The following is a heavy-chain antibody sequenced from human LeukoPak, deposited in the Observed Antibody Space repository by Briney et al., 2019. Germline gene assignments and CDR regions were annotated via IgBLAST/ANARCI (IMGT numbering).Heavy chain of an antibody. V-gene: IGHV3-23*01. J-gene: IGHJ4*02. CDR1: GFTFSSYA. Sequence: GGSLRLSCAASGFTFSSYAMSWVRQAPGKGLEWVSAISGSGGSTYYADSVKGRFTISRDNSKNTLYLQMNSLRAEDTAVYYCAKSRAGDPSFIRNFDYWGQGTLVTVSP. D-gene: IGHD2-21*02. CDR3: AKSRAGDPSFIRNFDY. CDR2: ISGSGGST.